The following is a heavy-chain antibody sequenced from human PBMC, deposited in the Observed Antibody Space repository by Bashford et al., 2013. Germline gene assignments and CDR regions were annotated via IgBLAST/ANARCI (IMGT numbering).Heavy chain of an antibody. D-gene: IGHD4-17*01. CDR1: GGTFSSYA. CDR2: IIPILGIA. CDR3: ARSSMTTVTTSDY. V-gene: IGHV1-69*10. Sequence: VASVKVSCKASGGTFSSYAISWVRQAPGQGLEWMGGIIPILGIANYAQKFQGRVTITADKSTSTAYMELSSLRSEDTAVYYCARSSMTTVTTSDYWGQGTLVTVSS. J-gene: IGHJ4*02.